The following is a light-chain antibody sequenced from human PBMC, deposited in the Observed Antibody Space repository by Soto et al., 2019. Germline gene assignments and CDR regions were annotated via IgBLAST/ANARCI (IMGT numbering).Light chain of an antibody. CDR1: QSISRT. J-gene: IGKJ4*01. CDR3: QQYNNWPLT. Sequence: EILLTQSPYTLSVSPLEISTLSFRASQSISRTLAWYQQKSGQPPRLLIYDASTRATGFPARFSGSGSGTEFTLTISSLQSEDFAVYYCQQYNNWPLTFGGGTKVDIK. CDR2: DAS. V-gene: IGKV3D-15*01.